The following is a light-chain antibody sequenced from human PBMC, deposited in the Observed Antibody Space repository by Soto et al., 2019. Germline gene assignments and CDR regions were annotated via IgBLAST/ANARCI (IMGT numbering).Light chain of an antibody. J-gene: IGKJ5*01. V-gene: IGKV3-15*01. CDR2: GAS. Sequence: EIVLTQSPATLSVSPGPRAPLSCRASQFINNDLAWYQQRPGQAPRLLIYGASTRATGIPARFSGSGSGTDFTLTISSLQPEDFATYYCQQSYSTSITFGQGTRLEIK. CDR1: QFINND. CDR3: QQSYSTSIT.